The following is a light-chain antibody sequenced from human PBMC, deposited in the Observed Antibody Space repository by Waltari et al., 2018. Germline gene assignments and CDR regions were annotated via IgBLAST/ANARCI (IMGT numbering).Light chain of an antibody. J-gene: IGKJ1*01. Sequence: DIVMTQSPDSLAVSLGERATINCKSSQRVLYSSNNKNYLAWYQQKPGQPPTLLIYWASTREDGVPDRFSGSGTGTDVTLTISSLQAEDVAVYYCQQYYSTPRTFGQGTKVEIK. V-gene: IGKV4-1*01. CDR1: QRVLYSSNNKNY. CDR2: WAS. CDR3: QQYYSTPRT.